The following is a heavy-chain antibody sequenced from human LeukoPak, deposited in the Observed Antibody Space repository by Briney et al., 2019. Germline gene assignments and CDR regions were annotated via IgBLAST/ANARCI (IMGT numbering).Heavy chain of an antibody. J-gene: IGHJ4*02. CDR3: ARGMGNNHDFYFFDY. CDR2: RSYDGSTK. D-gene: IGHD3-3*01. V-gene: IGHV3-30-3*01. Sequence: GGSLRLSCAASGFTFSTYAMHWVRQAPGKGLEWVAVRSYDGSTKYYADSVKGRFTISRDNSKNTLYLQMNSLRAEDTAVYYCARGMGNNHDFYFFDYWGQGTLVTVSS. CDR1: GFTFSTYA.